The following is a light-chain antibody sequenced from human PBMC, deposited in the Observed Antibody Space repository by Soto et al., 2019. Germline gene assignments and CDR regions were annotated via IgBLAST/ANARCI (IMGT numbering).Light chain of an antibody. CDR2: DAS. CDR1: QSVSSSY. CDR3: QQRSNWPT. J-gene: IGKJ1*01. V-gene: IGKV3-11*01. Sequence: TVLTQSPGTLSFSPGESTTLSRRASQSVSSSYLAWYQQKPGQAPRLLIYDASNRATGIPARFSGSGSGTDFTLTISSLEPEDFAVYYCQQRSNWPTFGQGTKVDI.